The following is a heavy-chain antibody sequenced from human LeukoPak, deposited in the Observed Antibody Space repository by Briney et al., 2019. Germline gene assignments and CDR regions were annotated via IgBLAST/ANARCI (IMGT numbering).Heavy chain of an antibody. CDR3: ARDYGYEIDY. CDR1: GFTFSSYS. CDR2: ISSSST. D-gene: IGHD5-24*01. J-gene: IGHJ4*02. V-gene: IGHV3-21*01. Sequence: KPGRSLRLSCTASGFTFSSYSMNWVRQAPGKGLEWVSSISSSSTYADSVKGRFTISRDSAKNSLYLQMNSLRVEDTAVYYCARDYGYEIDYWGQGTLVTVSS.